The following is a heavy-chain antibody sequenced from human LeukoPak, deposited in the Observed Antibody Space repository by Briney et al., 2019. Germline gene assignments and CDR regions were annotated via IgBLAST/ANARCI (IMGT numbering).Heavy chain of an antibody. CDR3: AKRDTTY. V-gene: IGHV3-23*01. Sequence: PGGSLRLSCAASGFTFTSYAMSWVRQAPGKGLEWVSAISDSGGSTYYADSVEGRFTISSDNPKNTVYLQMNSLRAEDTAIYYCAKRDTTYWGQGTLVTVSS. J-gene: IGHJ4*02. D-gene: IGHD1-26*01. CDR2: ISDSGGST. CDR1: GFTFTSYA.